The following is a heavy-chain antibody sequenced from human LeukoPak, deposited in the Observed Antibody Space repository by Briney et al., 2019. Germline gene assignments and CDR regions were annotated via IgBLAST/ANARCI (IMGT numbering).Heavy chain of an antibody. CDR2: IIPMFGTA. CDR3: ASGTTDIVVVPATLRNYYFDY. Sequence: ASVKVSCKASGGTFSSYAISWVRQAPGQGLEWMGGIIPMFGTAKYAQKFQGRVTVTADKSTSTAYMELSSLRSEDTAVYYCASGTTDIVVVPATLRNYYFDYWGQGTLVTVSS. J-gene: IGHJ4*02. CDR1: GGTFSSYA. D-gene: IGHD2-2*01. V-gene: IGHV1-69*06.